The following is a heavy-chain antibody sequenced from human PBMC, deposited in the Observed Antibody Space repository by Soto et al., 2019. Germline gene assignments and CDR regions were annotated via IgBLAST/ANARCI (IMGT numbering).Heavy chain of an antibody. J-gene: IGHJ4*02. CDR2: IFHDGTA. V-gene: IGHV4-4*02. CDR3: ARLVYDTRLNYMYFDF. Sequence: SETLSLTCAVSGVSISSGNWWTWVRQTPQRGLEYIGEIFHDGTANYYPSFERRVAISVDTSKNPFSLKLTSVTAADTAIYFCARLVYDTRLNYMYFDFWGQGALVTVSS. CDR1: GVSISSGNW. D-gene: IGHD3-10*01.